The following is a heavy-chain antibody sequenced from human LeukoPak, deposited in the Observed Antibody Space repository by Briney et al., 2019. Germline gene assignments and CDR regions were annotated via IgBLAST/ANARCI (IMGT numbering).Heavy chain of an antibody. J-gene: IGHJ3*02. Sequence: SETLSLTCTVSGGSISSYYWSWIRQPPGKGLEWIGYIYYSGSTNYNPSLKSRVTISVDTSKNQFSLKLSSVTAADTAVYYWARPVAGDAFDIWGQGTMVTVSS. V-gene: IGHV4-59*01. CDR1: GGSISSYY. D-gene: IGHD6-19*01. CDR2: IYYSGST. CDR3: ARPVAGDAFDI.